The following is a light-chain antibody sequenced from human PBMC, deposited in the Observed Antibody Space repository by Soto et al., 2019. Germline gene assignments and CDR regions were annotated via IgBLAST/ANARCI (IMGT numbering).Light chain of an antibody. V-gene: IGKV2-28*01. J-gene: IGKJ2*01. CDR2: LLS. CDR1: QSLLRSNGYNY. Sequence: DIVMTQSPLSLPVTPGESASISCRSSQSLLRSNGYNYVDWYFQKPGQSPQLLLYLLSNRASGVTDRFSGSVSGTNFTLKIRRVEAEDVAIYYCMQSLQSPYTFGQGTKLEI. CDR3: MQSLQSPYT.